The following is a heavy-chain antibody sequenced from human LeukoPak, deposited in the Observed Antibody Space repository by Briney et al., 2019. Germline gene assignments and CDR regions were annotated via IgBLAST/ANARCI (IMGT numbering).Heavy chain of an antibody. J-gene: IGHJ4*02. V-gene: IGHV4-34*01. CDR2: INHSGST. CDR1: GGSFSGYY. D-gene: IGHD5-12*01. CDR3: ARGEYLVAIDY. Sequence: PSETLSLTCAVYGGSFSGYYWSWIRQPPGKGLEWIGEINHSGSTNYSPSLKSRVTISVDTSKNQFSLKLSSVTAADTAVYYCARGEYLVAIDYWGQGTLVTVSS.